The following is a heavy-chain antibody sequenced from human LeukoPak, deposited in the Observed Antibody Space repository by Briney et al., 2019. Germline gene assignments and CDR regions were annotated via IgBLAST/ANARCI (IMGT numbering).Heavy chain of an antibody. J-gene: IGHJ4*02. CDR1: GFTFSCYA. CDR3: ARDWNFAIDY. D-gene: IGHD1-7*01. Sequence: GRSLRLSCAASGFTFSCYAMSWVRQAPGKGLEWVSAISGSGGSTYYADSVKGRFTISRDNAKNSLYLHMNSLRAEDTAVYYCARDWNFAIDYWGQGTLVTVSS. CDR2: ISGSGGST. V-gene: IGHV3-23*01.